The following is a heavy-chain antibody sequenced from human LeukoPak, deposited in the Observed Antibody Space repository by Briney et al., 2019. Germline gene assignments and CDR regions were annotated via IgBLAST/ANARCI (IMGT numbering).Heavy chain of an antibody. D-gene: IGHD3-22*01. J-gene: IGHJ6*02. V-gene: IGHV3-49*04. CDR1: GFNFGDYA. CDR3: RGDSSGYYSDYGMDV. CDR2: IRSKAYGGTT. Sequence: GGSLRLSCTASGFNFGDYAMSWVRQAPGKGLEWVSFIRSKAYGGTTEYAASVKGRFTISRDDSKSIAYLQMNSLKTEDTAVYYCRGDSSGYYSDYGMDVWGQGTTVTVSS.